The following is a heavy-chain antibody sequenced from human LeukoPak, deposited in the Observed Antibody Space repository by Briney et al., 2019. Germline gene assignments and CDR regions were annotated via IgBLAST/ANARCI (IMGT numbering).Heavy chain of an antibody. CDR1: GFTFSSYT. CDR3: VKGIRMATISGRHY. Sequence: GGSLRLSCAASGFTFSSYTLDWVRQAPGQGLEWVSSISGSRTDIYYADSVKGRFTISRDNSKNTLYLQMSSLRAEDTAVYYCVKGIRMATISGRHYWGQGTLVTVSS. CDR2: ISGSRTDI. D-gene: IGHD5-24*01. V-gene: IGHV3-21*01. J-gene: IGHJ4*02.